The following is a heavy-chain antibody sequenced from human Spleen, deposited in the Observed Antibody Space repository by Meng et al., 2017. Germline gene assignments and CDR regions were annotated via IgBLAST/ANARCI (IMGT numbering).Heavy chain of an antibody. J-gene: IGHJ4*02. D-gene: IGHD3-10*01. CDR2: FVSNADT. V-gene: IGHV1-18*01. CDR1: AYASGTYG. Sequence: QVHLLQSGPEVKKPGASSRVSCTASAYASGTYGISWVRQAPGQGLEWMGWFVSNADTYPAQKFQGRVTMTRDTHTSTDFMELRSLRFDDTAVYYCARGTPGRSYSDYWGQGTLVTVSS. CDR3: ARGTPGRSYSDY.